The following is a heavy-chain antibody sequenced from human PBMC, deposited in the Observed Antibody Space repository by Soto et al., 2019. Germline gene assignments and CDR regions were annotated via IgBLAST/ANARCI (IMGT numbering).Heavy chain of an antibody. D-gene: IGHD3-3*01. CDR3: ARDRDSESLST. J-gene: IGHJ5*02. CDR1: GYTFSTYG. CDR2: IRVYNGKT. Sequence: QVQLVQSGAEVKEPGDSVKVSCKASGYTFSTYGFSWVRQAPGQGLEWMGWIRVYNGKTEFAQKLQGRVTPTTDTSTSTAYMELRSLRSDDTAVYYCARDRDSESLSTWGQGTLVTVSS. V-gene: IGHV1-18*01.